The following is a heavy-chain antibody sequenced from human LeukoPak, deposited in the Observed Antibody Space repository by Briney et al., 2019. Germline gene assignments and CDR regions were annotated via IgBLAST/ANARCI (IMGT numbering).Heavy chain of an antibody. Sequence: GGSLRLSCAASGFTFSSHWMSWVRQAPGKGLEWVANIKKDGSEKYYVDAVKGRFTISRDNAKTSLYLQMNSLRAEDTAVYYCARDLSGIAGYTYGRGIDYWGQGTLVTVSS. V-gene: IGHV3-7*01. CDR2: IKKDGSEK. J-gene: IGHJ4*02. CDR1: GFTFSSHW. D-gene: IGHD5-18*01. CDR3: ARDLSGIAGYTYGRGIDY.